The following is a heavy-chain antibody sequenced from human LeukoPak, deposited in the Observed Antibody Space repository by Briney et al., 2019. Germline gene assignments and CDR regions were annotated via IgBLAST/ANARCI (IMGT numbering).Heavy chain of an antibody. V-gene: IGHV5-51*01. CDR3: ARRVGYCSSTSCSGSDAFDI. D-gene: IGHD2-2*01. Sequence: GESLKISCKGSGYSFTSYWIGWVRQMPGKGLEWMGIIYPGDSDTRYSPSFQGQVTISADKSISTAYLQWSSLKASDTAMYYCARRVGYCSSTSCSGSDAFDIWGQGTMVTVSS. J-gene: IGHJ3*02. CDR1: GYSFTSYW. CDR2: IYPGDSDT.